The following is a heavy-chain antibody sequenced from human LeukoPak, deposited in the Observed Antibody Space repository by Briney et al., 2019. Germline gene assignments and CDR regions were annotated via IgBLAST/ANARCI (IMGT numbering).Heavy chain of an antibody. CDR2: ISGSGGST. V-gene: IGHV3-23*01. CDR3: AKLNWNYGIDY. D-gene: IGHD1-7*01. Sequence: GGSLRLSCAASGFTFSSYAMSWVRQAPGKGLEWVSAISGSGGSTYYADSVKGRSTISRDNSKNTLYLQTNSLRAEDTAVYYCAKLNWNYGIDYWGQGTLVTVSS. J-gene: IGHJ4*02. CDR1: GFTFSSYA.